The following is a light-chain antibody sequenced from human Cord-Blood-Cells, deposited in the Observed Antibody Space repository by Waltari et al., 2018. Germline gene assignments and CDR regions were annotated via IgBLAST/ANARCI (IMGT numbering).Light chain of an antibody. CDR1: PSVSSN. V-gene: IGKV3-15*01. Sequence: EIVMTQSPATLSVSPGERATLSCRASPSVSSNLAWYQQKPGQAPRLLIYGASTRATGIPARFSCSVSGTEFTLTISSLQSEDFAVYYCQQYNNWPPYTFGQGTKLEIK. J-gene: IGKJ2*01. CDR3: QQYNNWPPYT. CDR2: GAS.